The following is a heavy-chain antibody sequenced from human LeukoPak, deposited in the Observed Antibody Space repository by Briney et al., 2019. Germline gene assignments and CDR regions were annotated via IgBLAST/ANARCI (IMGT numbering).Heavy chain of an antibody. CDR1: GFPFTSYW. V-gene: IGHV3-7*01. J-gene: IGHJ4*02. CDR3: SNGIYSSSY. CDR2: IKQDGSET. Sequence: GGSLRLSCAASGFPFTSYWMAWVRQGPGKGLEWLANIKQDGSETYYLDSVRGRFTVSRDNAKSSLYLQMNSLRAEDTAVYYCSNGIYSSSYWGQGTLVTVSS. D-gene: IGHD6-13*01.